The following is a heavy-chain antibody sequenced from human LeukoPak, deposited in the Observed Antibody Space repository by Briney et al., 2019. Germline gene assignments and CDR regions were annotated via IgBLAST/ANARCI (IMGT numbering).Heavy chain of an antibody. Sequence: GASVTVSCTASGHSFTSYYMHWVRQAPGQGLEWMGIINPSGGSTSYAQKFQGRVTLTRDTSTTTVYMELSSLRSEDTAVYYCARDIPYEVTFGGVTVMGSFVLDYWGQGTLVTVSS. CDR1: GHSFTSYY. V-gene: IGHV1-46*01. D-gene: IGHD3-16*02. J-gene: IGHJ4*02. CDR3: ARDIPYEVTFGGVTVMGSFVLDY. CDR2: INPSGGST.